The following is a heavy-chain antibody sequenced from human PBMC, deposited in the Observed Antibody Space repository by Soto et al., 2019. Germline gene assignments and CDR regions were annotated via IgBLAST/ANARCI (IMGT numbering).Heavy chain of an antibody. CDR3: ARDQDWSFDY. Sequence: PGGSLRLSCAASGFTVGISYMSWVRQVPGKGLEWVSIIYSGSDVYYADSVKGRFTVSRDNAKNSLYLQMHSLRVEDTAVYYCARDQDWSFDYWGQGTLVTVSS. V-gene: IGHV3-66*01. CDR2: IYSGSDV. D-gene: IGHD3-9*01. J-gene: IGHJ4*02. CDR1: GFTVGISY.